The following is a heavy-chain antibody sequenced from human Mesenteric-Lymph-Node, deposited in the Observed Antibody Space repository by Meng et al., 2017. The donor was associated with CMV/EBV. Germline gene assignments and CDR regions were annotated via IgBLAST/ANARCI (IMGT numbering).Heavy chain of an antibody. V-gene: IGHV3-30*02. J-gene: IGHJ6*02. D-gene: IGHD3-22*01. CDR3: AKDYDTSGYYSMYYYYGMDV. Sequence: GGSLRLSCAASGFTLSNYGMHWVRQPPGKGLEWVAFIRYDGSNKYYADSVKGRFTISRDNSKNTLYLQMSSLRAEDTAVYYCAKDYDTSGYYSMYYYYGMDVWGQGTTVTVSS. CDR1: GFTLSNYG. CDR2: IRYDGSNK.